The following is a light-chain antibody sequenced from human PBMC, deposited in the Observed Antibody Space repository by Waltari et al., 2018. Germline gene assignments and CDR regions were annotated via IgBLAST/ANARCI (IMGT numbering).Light chain of an antibody. CDR1: SSDVGSHTL. V-gene: IGLV2-23*03. J-gene: IGLJ2*01. Sequence: QSALTQPASVSGSPGQSITLPCAGTSSDVGSHTLVSWYQQDPGKAPKLLIYEGAKRPSGVSHRFSGSKSGITASLTISGLQAEDEGAYYCCSYAGSSAFAVFGGGTKVTVL. CDR3: CSYAGSSAFAV. CDR2: EGA.